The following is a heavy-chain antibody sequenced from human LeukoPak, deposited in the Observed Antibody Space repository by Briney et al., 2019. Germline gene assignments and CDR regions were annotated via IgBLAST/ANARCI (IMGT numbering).Heavy chain of an antibody. CDR2: ISNSGGAM. CDR3: ARWVCSSTSCYYFDY. D-gene: IGHD2-2*01. V-gene: IGHV3-11*04. Sequence: GGSLRLSCAATGFSFSDYYMNWFRQVPGKGLEWISYISNSGGAMFYADSVKGRFTVSRDNARNSLYLQMTSLRVEDTAVYYCARWVCSSTSCYYFDYWGQGSLVVVSS. CDR1: GFSFSDYY. J-gene: IGHJ4*02.